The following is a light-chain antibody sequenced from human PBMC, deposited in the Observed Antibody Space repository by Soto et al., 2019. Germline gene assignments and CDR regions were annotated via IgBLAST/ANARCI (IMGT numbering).Light chain of an antibody. J-gene: IGLJ2*01. CDR3: QSYHSGNVV. CDR2: EDN. V-gene: IGLV6-57*04. Sequence: NFMLTQPHCVSESPGKTVTISCTRSSGSIASNYVQWYQQRPGSAPTPVIYEDNERPSGVPDRFSGSIDSSSNSASLTISGLKTDDEADYYCQSYHSGNVVFGGGTKVTVL. CDR1: SGSIASNY.